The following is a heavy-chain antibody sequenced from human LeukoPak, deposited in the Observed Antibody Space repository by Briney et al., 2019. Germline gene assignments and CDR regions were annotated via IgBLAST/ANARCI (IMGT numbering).Heavy chain of an antibody. D-gene: IGHD2-15*01. CDR3: VKVGVCSSGTCYYFDN. V-gene: IGHV3-64D*06. CDR1: GFIFSYFA. J-gene: IGHJ4*02. CDR2: ISSNGGST. Sequence: AGGSLRLSCPASGFIFSYFAAHWVRQPPGKGLEYVSAISSNGGSTYYADSVKGRFTISRDNSKNTLYLQMSSLRAVDTAVYYCVKVGVCSSGTCYYFDNWGQGTLVTVSS.